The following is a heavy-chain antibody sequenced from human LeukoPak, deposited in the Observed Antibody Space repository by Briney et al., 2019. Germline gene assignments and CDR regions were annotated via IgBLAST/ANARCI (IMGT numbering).Heavy chain of an antibody. CDR1: GFTVSNSY. CDR3: ARAGGVYYVFGGPDY. J-gene: IGHJ4*02. Sequence: GGSLRLSCAASGFTVSNSYMSWVRQAPGKGLEWVSIIYSDGATYYADSVKGRFTVSRDNSKNTLYLQVNSLRAEDTAVYYCARAGGVYYVFGGPDYWGQGPLVTVSS. D-gene: IGHD3-3*01. V-gene: IGHV3-53*01. CDR2: IYSDGAT.